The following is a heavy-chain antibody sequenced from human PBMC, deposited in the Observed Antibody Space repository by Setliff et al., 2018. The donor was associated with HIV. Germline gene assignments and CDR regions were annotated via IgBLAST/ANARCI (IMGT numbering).Heavy chain of an antibody. Sequence: GESLTISCAASGFTFSSYSMHWVHQAPGKGLEWVAAISNVETYKHYADSVRGQFTISRDSSKNTLYLQMNNLRAEDTAVYYCARTVPAPGPERHPFDLWGQGTLVTV. CDR1: GFTFSSYS. D-gene: IGHD6-13*01. CDR2: ISNVETYK. CDR3: ARTVPAPGPERHPFDL. V-gene: IGHV3-30-3*01. J-gene: IGHJ3*01.